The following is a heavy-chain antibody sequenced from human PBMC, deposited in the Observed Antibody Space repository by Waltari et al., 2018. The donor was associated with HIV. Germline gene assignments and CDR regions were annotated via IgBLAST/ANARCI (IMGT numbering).Heavy chain of an antibody. Sequence: LHESGPGRVKPSQTLSLTSRVSGCSVSRANFYWSWVRQAPGKVLEWIAYVYDKRTFNYNPSLKNRVTVNTDASKNQFYLSLRSVTGADTATYYCVRSVWSGSSSWGRGTLVIVSS. CDR3: VRSVWSGSSS. V-gene: IGHV4-61*01. D-gene: IGHD3-3*01. CDR2: VYDKRTF. CDR1: GCSVSRANFY. J-gene: IGHJ5*02.